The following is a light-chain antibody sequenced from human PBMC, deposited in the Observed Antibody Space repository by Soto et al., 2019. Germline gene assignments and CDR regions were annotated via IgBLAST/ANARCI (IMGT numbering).Light chain of an antibody. CDR2: AAS. V-gene: IGKV1-9*01. CDR1: QGISSY. CDR3: QQLNSYPFT. J-gene: IGKJ4*01. Sequence: IQLTQSPSSLSASVGHRVTITCRASQGISSYLAWYQQKPGKAPKLLVYAASTLQSGVPSRFSGSGSGTDFTLSISSQQPEDFATYYCQQLNSYPFTGGGGTKVEIK.